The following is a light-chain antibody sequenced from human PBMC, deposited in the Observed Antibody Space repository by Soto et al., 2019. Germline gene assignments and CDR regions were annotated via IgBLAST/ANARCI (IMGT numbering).Light chain of an antibody. CDR1: SSDVGGYNY. CDR3: NSYTTSSTYV. Sequence: QSVLTQPASVSGSPGQPITISCTGTSSDVGGYNYVSWYQQHPGKAPKVMIYDVSNRPSGVSNRFPGSKSGNTASLTISGLQAEDEADYYCNSYTTSSTYVFGTGTKVTVL. J-gene: IGLJ1*01. CDR2: DVS. V-gene: IGLV2-14*01.